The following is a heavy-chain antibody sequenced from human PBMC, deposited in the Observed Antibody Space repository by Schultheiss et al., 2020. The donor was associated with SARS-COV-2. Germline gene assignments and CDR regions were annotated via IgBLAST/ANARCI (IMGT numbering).Heavy chain of an antibody. CDR3: ARADWGY. D-gene: IGHD7-27*01. V-gene: IGHV4-4*02. Sequence: SETLSLTCAVSGGSISSSNWWSWVRQPPGKGLEWIGSVYYSGSTYYNPSLKSRVTISVDTSKNQFSLKLSSVTAADTAVYYCARADWGYWGQGTLVTVSS. CDR1: GGSISSSNW. J-gene: IGHJ4*02. CDR2: VYYSGST.